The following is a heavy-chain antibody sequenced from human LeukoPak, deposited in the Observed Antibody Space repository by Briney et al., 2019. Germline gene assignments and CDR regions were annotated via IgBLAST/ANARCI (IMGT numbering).Heavy chain of an antibody. CDR1: GFTFSSYG. D-gene: IGHD3-9*01. Sequence: GGSLRLSCAASGFTFSSYGMHWVRQAPGKGLEWVAVIWYNGSNKYYADSVKGRFTISRDNSKNTLYLQMNSLRAEDTAVYYCARDLYDILTGANYYFDYWGQGTLVTVSS. CDR3: ARDLYDILTGANYYFDY. CDR2: IWYNGSNK. J-gene: IGHJ4*02. V-gene: IGHV3-33*01.